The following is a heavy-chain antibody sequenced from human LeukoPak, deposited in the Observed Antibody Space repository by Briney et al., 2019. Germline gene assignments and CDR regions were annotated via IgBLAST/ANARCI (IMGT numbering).Heavy chain of an antibody. V-gene: IGHV3-21*01. CDR2: ISSRSSYI. CDR1: GFTFSNAW. D-gene: IGHD6-19*01. Sequence: PGGSLRLSCAASGFTFSNAWMNWVRQAPGKGLEWVSSISSRSSYIYYADSVKGRFTISRDNAKNSLYLQMNSLRAEDTAVYYCARVGIAVAIDYWGQGTLVTVSS. CDR3: ARVGIAVAIDY. J-gene: IGHJ4*02.